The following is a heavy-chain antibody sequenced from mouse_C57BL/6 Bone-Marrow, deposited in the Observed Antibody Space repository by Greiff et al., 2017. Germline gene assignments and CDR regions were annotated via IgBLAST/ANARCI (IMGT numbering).Heavy chain of an antibody. CDR3: ARTYGRPDYYAMDY. Sequence: QVQLQQPGAELVRPGTSVKLSCKASGYTFTSYWMHWVKQRPGQGLEWIGVIDPSDSYTNYNQKFKGKATLTVDTSSSTTYMQLSNLTSEDSAVYYCARTYGRPDYYAMDYWGQGTSVTVSS. CDR2: IDPSDSYT. D-gene: IGHD1-1*01. CDR1: GYTFTSYW. J-gene: IGHJ4*01. V-gene: IGHV1-59*01.